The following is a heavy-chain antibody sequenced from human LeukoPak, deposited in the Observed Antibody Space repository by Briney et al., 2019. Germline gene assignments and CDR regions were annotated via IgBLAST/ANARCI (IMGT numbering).Heavy chain of an antibody. J-gene: IGHJ4*02. CDR2: ISSSSSYI. CDR1: GFVFSSYT. Sequence: GGSLRLSCAASGFVFSSYTMHWVRQAPGKGLEWVSSISSSSSYIYYADSVKGRFTISRDNAKNSLYLQMNSLRAEDTAVYYCARAFGLTDYWGQGTLVTVSS. CDR3: ARAFGLTDY. V-gene: IGHV3-21*01. D-gene: IGHD3/OR15-3a*01.